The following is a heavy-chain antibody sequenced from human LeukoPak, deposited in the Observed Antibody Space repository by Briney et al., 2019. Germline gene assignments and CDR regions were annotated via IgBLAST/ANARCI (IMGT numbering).Heavy chain of an antibody. CDR3: ASRPVAGTGLDY. Sequence: ASVKVSCKASGYTFTGYYMHWVRQAPGQGLEWMGWINPNSGGTNYAQKFQGRVTMTRDTSISTAYMELSGLRSDDTAVYYCASRPVAGTGLDYWGQGTLVTVSS. CDR2: INPNSGGT. V-gene: IGHV1-2*02. D-gene: IGHD1-14*01. CDR1: GYTFTGYY. J-gene: IGHJ4*02.